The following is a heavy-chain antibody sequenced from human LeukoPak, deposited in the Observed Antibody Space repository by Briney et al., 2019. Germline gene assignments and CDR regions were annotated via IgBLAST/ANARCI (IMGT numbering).Heavy chain of an antibody. Sequence: GGSLRLSCAASGFTFSTYAMHWVRQAPGKGLEWVAVLSFDGSNKYYLDSVKGRFTISRGNSKDTLYLQMNSLRDDDTAVYYCAKDDLQLSYYYYGMDVWGQGTTVTVSS. CDR2: LSFDGSNK. D-gene: IGHD1-1*01. CDR1: GFTFSTYA. J-gene: IGHJ6*02. V-gene: IGHV3-30-3*01. CDR3: AKDDLQLSYYYYGMDV.